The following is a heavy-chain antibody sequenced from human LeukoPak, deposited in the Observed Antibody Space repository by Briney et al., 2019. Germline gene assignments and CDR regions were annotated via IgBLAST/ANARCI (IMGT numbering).Heavy chain of an antibody. J-gene: IGHJ4*02. Sequence: SQTLSLTCAVYGGSFSGYYWSWIRQPPGKGLEWIGEINHSGSTNYNPSLKSRVTISLDTSKNQFSLKLSSVTAAETAVYYCARGLGNSSSKAYYWGQGTLVTVSS. D-gene: IGHD6-6*01. V-gene: IGHV4-34*01. CDR2: INHSGST. CDR3: ARGLGNSSSKAYY. CDR1: GGSFSGYY.